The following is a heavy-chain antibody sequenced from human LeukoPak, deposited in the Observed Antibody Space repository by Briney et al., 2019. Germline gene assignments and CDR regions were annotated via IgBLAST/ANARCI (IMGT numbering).Heavy chain of an antibody. CDR2: IHYSGST. Sequence: PSETLSLTCTVSGGSISSGGYYWTWIRQPPGKGLEWIGYIHYSGSTNYNPSLKSRVTISVDTSKNQFSLKLSSVTAADTAVYYCARAAFGEFDYWGQGTLVTVSS. CDR3: ARAAFGEFDY. D-gene: IGHD3-10*01. J-gene: IGHJ4*02. CDR1: GGSISSGGYY. V-gene: IGHV4-61*08.